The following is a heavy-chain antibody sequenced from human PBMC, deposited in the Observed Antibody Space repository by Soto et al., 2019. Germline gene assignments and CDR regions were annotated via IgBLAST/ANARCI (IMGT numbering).Heavy chain of an antibody. D-gene: IGHD6-19*01. CDR1: GDTSSFNSYY. Sequence: SETLSLTCTVAGDTSSFNSYYWAWIRQPQGRGLEWIGSVHYSGRSTYFNPSLRSRVSISIDRSKKQFSLKLRSVTAADTAVYFCARHLWDGWLVSELDPWGQGTLVTVSS. CDR2: VHYSGRST. CDR3: ARHLWDGWLVSELDP. J-gene: IGHJ5*02. V-gene: IGHV4-39*01.